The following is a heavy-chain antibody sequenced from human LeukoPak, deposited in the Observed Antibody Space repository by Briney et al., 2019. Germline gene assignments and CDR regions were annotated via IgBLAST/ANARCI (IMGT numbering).Heavy chain of an antibody. V-gene: IGHV1-18*01. CDR1: GYTFTSYG. CDR3: ARAAPHPRALQFDY. CDR2: ISAYNGNT. D-gene: IGHD4-11*01. Sequence: APVKVSCNASGYTFTSYGISWVRQAPGQGLKWMGWISAYNGNTNYAQKLQGRVTMTTDTSTSTAYMELRSLRSDDTAVYYCARAAPHPRALQFDYWGQGTLVTVSS. J-gene: IGHJ4*02.